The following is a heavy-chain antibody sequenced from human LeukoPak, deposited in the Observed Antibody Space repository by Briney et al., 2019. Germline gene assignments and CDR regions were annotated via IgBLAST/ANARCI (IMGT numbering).Heavy chain of an antibody. J-gene: IGHJ4*02. D-gene: IGHD1-26*01. V-gene: IGHV4-59*11. CDR2: IYYSGST. CDR3: ASLPIVGATHFDY. CDR1: GGSISSHY. Sequence: NPSETLSLTRTVSGGSISSHYWSWIRQPPGKGLEWIGYIYYSGSTNYNPSLKSRVTISVDTSKNQFSLKLSSVTAADTAVYYCASLPIVGATHFDYWGQGTLVTVSS.